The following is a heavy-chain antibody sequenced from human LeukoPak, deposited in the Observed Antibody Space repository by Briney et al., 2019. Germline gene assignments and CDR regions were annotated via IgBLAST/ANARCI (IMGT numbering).Heavy chain of an antibody. Sequence: SETLSLTCAVYGGSFSGYYWSWIRQPPGKGLEWTGEINHSGSTNYNPSLKSRVTISVDTSKNQFSLKLSSVTAADTAVYYCARGPYSSSWYLRYFDLWGRGTLVTVSS. CDR1: GGSFSGYY. CDR2: INHSGST. CDR3: ARGPYSSSWYLRYFDL. V-gene: IGHV4-34*01. D-gene: IGHD6-13*01. J-gene: IGHJ2*01.